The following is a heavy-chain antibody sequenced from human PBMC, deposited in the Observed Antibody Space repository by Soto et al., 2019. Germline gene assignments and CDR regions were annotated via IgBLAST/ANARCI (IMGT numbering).Heavy chain of an antibody. D-gene: IGHD3-9*01. Sequence: PGESLKIACKGSGYSFTSYWIGWVRQMPGKGLEWMGIIYPGDSDTRYSPSFQGQVTISADKSISTAYLQWSSLKASDTAMYYCATHYDILTGYTTGQPPPYYSYGMDVWGQGTTVTVSS. V-gene: IGHV5-51*01. CDR1: GYSFTSYW. CDR2: IYPGDSDT. CDR3: ATHYDILTGYTTGQPPPYYSYGMDV. J-gene: IGHJ6*02.